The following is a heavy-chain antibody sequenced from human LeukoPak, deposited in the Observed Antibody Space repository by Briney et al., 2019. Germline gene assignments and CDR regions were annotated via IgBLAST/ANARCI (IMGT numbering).Heavy chain of an antibody. CDR1: GFTVTNND. Sequence: PGGSLRLSCAASGFTVTNNDMSWVRQAPGKGLEWVSVIYSGDNTNYADSVKGRFTISRDNAKNTLYLQMNSLRAEDTAVYYCARGKSPGYSSGWHWGQGTLVTVSS. CDR2: IYSGDNT. V-gene: IGHV3-66*01. J-gene: IGHJ4*02. D-gene: IGHD6-19*01. CDR3: ARGKSPGYSSGWH.